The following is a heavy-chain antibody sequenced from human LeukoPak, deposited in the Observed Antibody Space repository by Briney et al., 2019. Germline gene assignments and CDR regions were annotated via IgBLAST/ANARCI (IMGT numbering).Heavy chain of an antibody. CDR1: GYSISSGYY. D-gene: IGHD3-22*01. J-gene: IGHJ4*02. CDR2: IYHSGST. CDR3: ARVAYYYDSGYFDY. V-gene: IGHV4-38-2*02. Sequence: SETLSLTCTVSGYSISSGYYWGWIRQPPGKGLEWIGSIYHSGSTYYNPSLKSRVTISVDTSKNQFSLKLSSVTAAGTAVYYCARVAYYYDSGYFDYWGQGTLVTVSS.